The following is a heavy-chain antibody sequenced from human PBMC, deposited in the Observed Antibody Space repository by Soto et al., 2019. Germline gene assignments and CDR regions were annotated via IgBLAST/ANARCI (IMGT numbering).Heavy chain of an antibody. D-gene: IGHD6-13*01. CDR2: ISGSGGST. J-gene: IGHJ4*02. V-gene: IGHV3-23*01. CDR3: AKSYSSNWYDYFDY. Sequence: EVQLLESGGGLVQPGGSLRLSCAASEFTFSTYAMSWVRQALGKGLEWVSAISGSGGSTYYADSVKGRFTISRDTSKNTLYLQMNSLRAEDTALYYCAKSYSSNWYDYFDYWGQGTLVTVSS. CDR1: EFTFSTYA.